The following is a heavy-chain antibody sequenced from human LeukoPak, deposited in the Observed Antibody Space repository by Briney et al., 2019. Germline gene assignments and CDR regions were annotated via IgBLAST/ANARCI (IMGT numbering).Heavy chain of an antibody. CDR2: ISSSGSTI. CDR1: GFTFSDYY. Sequence: GGSLRLSCAASGFTFSDYYMSWIRQAPGKGLEWVSYISSSGSTIYYADSVKGRFTISRDNAKNSLYLQMNSLRAEDTAVYYCARDYCGGGSCYSGGGYYYYGMDVWGQGTTATVSS. J-gene: IGHJ6*02. V-gene: IGHV3-11*01. D-gene: IGHD2-15*01. CDR3: ARDYCGGGSCYSGGGYYYYGMDV.